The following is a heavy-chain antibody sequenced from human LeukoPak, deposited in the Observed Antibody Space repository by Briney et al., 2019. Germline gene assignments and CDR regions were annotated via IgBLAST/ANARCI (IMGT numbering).Heavy chain of an antibody. J-gene: IGHJ5*02. CDR2: INHSGST. CDR3: ARRGAYCGGDCYSASWFDP. V-gene: IGHV4-34*01. D-gene: IGHD2-21*02. Sequence: SETLSLTCAVYGGSFSGYYWSWIRQPPGKGPEWIGEINHSGSTNYNPSLKSRVTISVDTSKNQFSLKLSSVTAADTAVYYCARRGAYCGGDCYSASWFDPWGQGTLVTVSS. CDR1: GGSFSGYY.